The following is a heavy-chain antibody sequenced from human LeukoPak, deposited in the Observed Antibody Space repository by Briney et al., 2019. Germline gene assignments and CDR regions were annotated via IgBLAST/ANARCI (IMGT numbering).Heavy chain of an antibody. J-gene: IGHJ4*02. CDR3: ARDGCTNGVCYSDY. CDR2: ISAYNGNT. Sequence: ASVKVSCKASGYTFTSYGISWVRQAPGQGLEWMGWISAYNGNTNYALKLQGRVTMTTDTSTSTAYMELRSLRSDDTAVYYCARDGCTNGVCYSDYWGQGTLVTVSS. V-gene: IGHV1-18*01. CDR1: GYTFTSYG. D-gene: IGHD2-8*01.